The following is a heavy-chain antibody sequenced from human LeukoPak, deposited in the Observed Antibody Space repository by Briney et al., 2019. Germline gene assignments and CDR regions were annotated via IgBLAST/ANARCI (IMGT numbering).Heavy chain of an antibody. CDR3: ASYDFWSGFGQDN. Sequence: PGGSLRLSCAASGFTFSSYSMNWVRQAPGKGLEWVSSISSSSSYIYYADSVKGRFTISRDNAKNSLYLQMNSLRAEDTAVYYCASYDFWSGFGQDNWGQGTLVTVSS. J-gene: IGHJ4*02. CDR1: GFTFSSYS. V-gene: IGHV3-21*01. CDR2: ISSSSSYI. D-gene: IGHD3-3*01.